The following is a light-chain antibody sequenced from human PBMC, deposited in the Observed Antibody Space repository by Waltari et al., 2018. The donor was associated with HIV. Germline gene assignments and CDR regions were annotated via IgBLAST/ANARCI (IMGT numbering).Light chain of an antibody. Sequence: DIVITQSPLSLSVSPGQPASISCKSSHSLHSDGKTYLYWFMQKPGQRPQLLIYEASNRFYGVPDRFSGSASGSGTNFALKISRVEAEDVGAYYCMQSLQVLYTFGQGTKLEIK. V-gene: IGKV2D-29*01. J-gene: IGKJ2*01. CDR2: EAS. CDR1: HSLHSDGKTY. CDR3: MQSLQVLYT.